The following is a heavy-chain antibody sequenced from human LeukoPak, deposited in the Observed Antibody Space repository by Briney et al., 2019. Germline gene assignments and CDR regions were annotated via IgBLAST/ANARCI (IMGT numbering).Heavy chain of an antibody. CDR1: GFTFSSYG. CDR3: ARAYYGDSVTLDAFDI. D-gene: IGHD4-17*01. Sequence: GGSLRLSCAASGFTFSSYGMHWVRPAPGKGLEWVAVISYDGSNKYYADSVKGRFTISRDNSKNTLYLQMNSLRAEDTAVYYCARAYYGDSVTLDAFDIWGQGTMVTVSS. CDR2: ISYDGSNK. V-gene: IGHV3-30*03. J-gene: IGHJ3*02.